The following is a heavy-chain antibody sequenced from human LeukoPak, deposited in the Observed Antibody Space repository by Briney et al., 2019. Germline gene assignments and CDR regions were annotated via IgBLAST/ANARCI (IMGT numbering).Heavy chain of an antibody. Sequence: KSSQTLSLTCTVSGGSISSSSYYWSWIRQPAGKGLEWIGRIYTSGSINYNPSLKSRVTISVDTSKYQFSLKLSSVTAADTAVYYCARGVTVVNFDFWGQGTLVTVSS. V-gene: IGHV4-61*02. J-gene: IGHJ4*02. CDR1: GGSISSSSYY. CDR3: ARGVTVVNFDF. D-gene: IGHD4-23*01. CDR2: IYTSGSI.